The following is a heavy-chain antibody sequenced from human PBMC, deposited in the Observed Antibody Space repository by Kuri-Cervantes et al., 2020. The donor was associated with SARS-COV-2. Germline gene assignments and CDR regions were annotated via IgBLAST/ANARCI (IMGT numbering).Heavy chain of an antibody. Sequence: GGSLRLSCAASGFIFSSYGMHWVRQAPGKGLEWVAFVRSDGSNKHYTDSVKGRFTISRDNSKNTLYLQMNSLRPEDTAAYYCAKDDGGSFGLFDNWGQGILVTVSS. CDR1: GFIFSSYG. D-gene: IGHD1-26*01. CDR2: VRSDGSNK. CDR3: AKDDGGSFGLFDN. J-gene: IGHJ4*02. V-gene: IGHV3-30*02.